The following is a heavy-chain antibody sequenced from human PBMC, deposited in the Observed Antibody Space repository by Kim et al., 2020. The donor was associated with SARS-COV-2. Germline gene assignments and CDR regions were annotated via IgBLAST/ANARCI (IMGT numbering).Heavy chain of an antibody. CDR3: AKAMTVVTPTFDY. J-gene: IGHJ4*02. V-gene: IGHV3-30*02. D-gene: IGHD2-21*02. Sequence: DTAKGRLPISRDNSKNTLFLQMNSLRAEDTAVYYCAKAMTVVTPTFDYWGQGTLVTVSS.